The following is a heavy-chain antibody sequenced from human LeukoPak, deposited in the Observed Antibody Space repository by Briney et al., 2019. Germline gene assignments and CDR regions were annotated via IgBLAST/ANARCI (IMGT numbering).Heavy chain of an antibody. V-gene: IGHV4-4*07. J-gene: IGHJ4*02. CDR1: GGSIRGYY. D-gene: IGHD4-17*01. CDR3: ARGFAYGDTGSFDF. CDR2: IYSSGIT. Sequence: SETLSLTCTVSGGSIRGYYWNWIRQPAGKGLEWIGRIYSSGITDYNPSLKRRVTISVDTSKNQFSLNLSSVTAADTAMYYCARGFAYGDTGSFDFWGQGTLVTVSS.